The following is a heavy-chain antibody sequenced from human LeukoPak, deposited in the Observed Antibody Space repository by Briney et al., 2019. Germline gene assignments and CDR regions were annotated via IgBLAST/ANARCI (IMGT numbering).Heavy chain of an antibody. CDR3: ASPQYSSSWYYFDY. D-gene: IGHD6-13*01. Sequence: PGGSLRLSCAASGFTFSSYSMNWVRQAPGKGLEWVSSISSSSSYIYYSDSVKGRFTISRDNAKNSLYLQMNSLRAEDTAVYYCASPQYSSSWYYFDYWGRGTLVTVSS. J-gene: IGHJ4*02. CDR1: GFTFSSYS. V-gene: IGHV3-21*01. CDR2: ISSSSSYI.